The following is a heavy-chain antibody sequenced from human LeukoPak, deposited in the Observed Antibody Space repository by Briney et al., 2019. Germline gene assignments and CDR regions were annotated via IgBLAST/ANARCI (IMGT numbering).Heavy chain of an antibody. CDR3: ARGFGRFLEWLLY. Sequence: ASVKVSCKASGYTFTSYDINWVRRATGQGREWMGWMNPNSGNTGYAQKFEGRVTMTRNTSISTAYMELSSLRSEDTAVYYCARGFGRFLEWLLYWGQGTLVTVSS. J-gene: IGHJ4*02. CDR1: GYTFTSYD. CDR2: MNPNSGNT. D-gene: IGHD3-3*01. V-gene: IGHV1-8*01.